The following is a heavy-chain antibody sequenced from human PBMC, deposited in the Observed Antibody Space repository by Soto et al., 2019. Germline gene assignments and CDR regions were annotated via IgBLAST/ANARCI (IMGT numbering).Heavy chain of an antibody. V-gene: IGHV4-30-4*01. CDR1: GGSISSGDYY. CDR2: IYYSGST. Sequence: SETLSLTCTVSGGSISSGDYYWSWIRQPPGKGLEWIGYIYYSGSTYYNPSLKSRVTISVDTSKNQFSLKLSSVTAADTAVYYCARQYVAGRGVIVARSPMNGFDPWGQGTLVTVSS. CDR3: ARQYVAGRGVIVARSPMNGFDP. D-gene: IGHD3-10*01. J-gene: IGHJ5*02.